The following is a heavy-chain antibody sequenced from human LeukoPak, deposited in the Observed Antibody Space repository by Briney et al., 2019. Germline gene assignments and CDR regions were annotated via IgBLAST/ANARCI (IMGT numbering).Heavy chain of an antibody. J-gene: IGHJ4*02. D-gene: IGHD3-22*01. V-gene: IGHV3-30*02. CDR3: AKDATFNHYDSSGFRN. CDR1: GFTFSSYG. Sequence: PGGSLRLSCAASGFTFSSYGMHWVRQAPGKGLEWVAFIRNDGSNKYYADSVKGRFTISRDNSKNTVYLQMNSLRAEDTAVYYCAKDATFNHYDSSGFRNWGQGTLVTVSS. CDR2: IRNDGSNK.